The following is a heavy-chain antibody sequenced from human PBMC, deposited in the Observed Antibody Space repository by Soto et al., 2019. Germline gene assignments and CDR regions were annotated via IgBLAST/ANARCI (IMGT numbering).Heavy chain of an antibody. V-gene: IGHV5-51*01. Sequence: GESLKISCKASGYIFNTYWIGWVRQMPGKGPEWMGTIFPGDSDTRYSPSFQGQVTISVDKSVSTAYLQWGSLKASDTAIYYCASGASLAFWGQGTQVTVSS. D-gene: IGHD2-21*01. J-gene: IGHJ4*02. CDR2: IFPGDSDT. CDR1: GYIFNTYW. CDR3: ASGASLAF.